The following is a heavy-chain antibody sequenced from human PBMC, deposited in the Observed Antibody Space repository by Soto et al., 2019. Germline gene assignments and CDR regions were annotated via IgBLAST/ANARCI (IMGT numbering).Heavy chain of an antibody. Sequence: PGGSLRLSCAASGFKFGSFGMHWVRQAPGKGLEWVAFIWYDGSNKYYAESVKGRFTVSRDNSNNRLSLQMNSLRDEDTAVYYCARGRSVGGWTFDHWGKGTPFTVAS. D-gene: IGHD6-19*01. V-gene: IGHV3-33*01. CDR1: GFKFGSFG. CDR2: IWYDGSNK. CDR3: ARGRSVGGWTFDH. J-gene: IGHJ5*02.